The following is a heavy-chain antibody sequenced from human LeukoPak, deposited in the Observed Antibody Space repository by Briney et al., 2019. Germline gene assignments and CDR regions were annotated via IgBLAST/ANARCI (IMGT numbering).Heavy chain of an antibody. J-gene: IGHJ6*03. CDR3: AIGGEVVAAFGARYYYYYMDV. CDR2: IILIFCTA. CDR1: GSTYSSYA. V-gene: IGHV1-69*05. D-gene: IGHD2-15*01. Sequence: SSVKVSCMACGSTYSSYAISWVRQAPGQGLEWMGGIILIFCTANYTQKFQDRDTITTDESTSTAYMELSSLRSEDTAVYYCAIGGEVVAAFGARYYYYYMDVWGKGTTVTVFS.